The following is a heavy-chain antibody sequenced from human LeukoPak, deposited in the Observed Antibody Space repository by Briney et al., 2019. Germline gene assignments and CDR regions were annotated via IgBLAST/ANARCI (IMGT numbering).Heavy chain of an antibody. Sequence: SETLSLTCSVSGCSISKNNYYWGWIRQPPGKGLEWIGSIHYSGSTFYDPSLKSRVTISVDTSKNQFSLKLSSVTAADTAVYYCYSYYDFWSGSVDVWGKGTTVTVSP. CDR1: GCSISKNNYY. CDR3: YSYYDFWSGSVDV. V-gene: IGHV4-39*01. J-gene: IGHJ6*04. CDR2: IHYSGST. D-gene: IGHD3-3*01.